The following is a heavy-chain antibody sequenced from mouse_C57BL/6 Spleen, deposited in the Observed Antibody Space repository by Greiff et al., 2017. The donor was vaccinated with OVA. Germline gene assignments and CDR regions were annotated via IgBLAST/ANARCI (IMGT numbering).Heavy chain of an antibody. CDR2: INPNNGGT. J-gene: IGHJ2*01. CDR3: AREYGNYYFDY. D-gene: IGHD2-10*02. Sequence: EVQLQQSGPELVKPGASVKMSCKASGCTFTDSNMPWVKQSHGKSLEWIGYINPNNGGTSYNQKFKGKATLTVNKSSSTAYMELRSLTSEDSAVYYCAREYGNYYFDYWGQGTTLTVSS. V-gene: IGHV1-22*01. CDR1: GCTFTDSN.